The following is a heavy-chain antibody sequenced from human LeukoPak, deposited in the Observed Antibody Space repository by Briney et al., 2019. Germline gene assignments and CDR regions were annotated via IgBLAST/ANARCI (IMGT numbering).Heavy chain of an antibody. CDR1: GGSISSYY. CDR3: ARDPNFSAFDI. V-gene: IGHV4-4*07. Sequence: SETLSLTCTVSGGSISSYYRSWIRQPAGKGLEWIGRIYTSGSTNYNPSLKSRVTISVDKSKNQFSLKLSSVTAADTAVYYCARDPNFSAFDIWGQGTMVTVSS. J-gene: IGHJ3*02. CDR2: IYTSGST.